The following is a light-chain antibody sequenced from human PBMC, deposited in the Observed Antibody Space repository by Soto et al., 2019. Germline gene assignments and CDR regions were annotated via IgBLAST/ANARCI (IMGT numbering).Light chain of an antibody. CDR2: GAS. J-gene: IGKJ4*01. V-gene: IGKV3-20*01. CDR1: QSVSSSY. Sequence: EIVLTQSPGTLSLSPGERVTLSCRASQSVSSSYLAWYQQKPGQAPRLLMYGASSRVTGIPDRFSGSGSGTDFTLTISRLEPEDFAVYYCQQYGTSPTFGGGTKVEIK. CDR3: QQYGTSPT.